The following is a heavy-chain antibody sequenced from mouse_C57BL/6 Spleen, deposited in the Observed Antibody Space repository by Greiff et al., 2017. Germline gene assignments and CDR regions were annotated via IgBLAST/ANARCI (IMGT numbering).Heavy chain of an antibody. CDR3: ARIYYDYAWFAY. CDR1: GYTFTDYY. J-gene: IGHJ3*01. Sequence: VQLQQSGPELVKPGASVKISCKASGYTFTDYYMNWVKQSHGKSLEWIGDINPNNGGTSYNQKFTGKATLTVDKSSSTAYMELRSLTSEDSAVYYCARIYYDYAWFAYWGQGTLVTVSA. D-gene: IGHD2-4*01. CDR2: INPNNGGT. V-gene: IGHV1-26*01.